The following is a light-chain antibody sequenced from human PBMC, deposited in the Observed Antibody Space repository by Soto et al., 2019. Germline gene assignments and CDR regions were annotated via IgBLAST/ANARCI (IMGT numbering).Light chain of an antibody. Sequence: VMTQSPSTLSVSPGEGDTLSCRASQGIGDTLAWYQHKRGQAPRLLIYGASNRATGIPDRFSGSGSGTDFTLNITRLEPEDSAVYYCLQHSGISPRTFGQGTKVDI. CDR3: LQHSGISPRT. CDR1: QGIGDT. CDR2: GAS. V-gene: IGKV3D-15*01. J-gene: IGKJ1*01.